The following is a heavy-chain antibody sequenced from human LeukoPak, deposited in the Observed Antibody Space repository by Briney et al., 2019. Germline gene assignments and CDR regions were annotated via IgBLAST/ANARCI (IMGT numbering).Heavy chain of an antibody. CDR1: GGSFSGYY. CDR2: INHSGST. CDR3: AGILSSTSSVDY. V-gene: IGHV4-34*01. D-gene: IGHD2-2*01. Sequence: SETLSLTCAVYGGSFSGYYWSWIRQPPGKGLEWIGEINHSGSTNYNPSLKSRVTISVDTSKNQFSLKLGSVTAVDTAVYYCAGILSSTSSVDYWGQGTLVTVSS. J-gene: IGHJ4*02.